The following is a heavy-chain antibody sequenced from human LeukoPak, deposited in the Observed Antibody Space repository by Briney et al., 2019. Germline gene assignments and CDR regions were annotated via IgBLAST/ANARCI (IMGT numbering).Heavy chain of an antibody. D-gene: IGHD5-18*01. CDR1: GGSISSGGYY. CDR3: ARVRGYSYGELDS. J-gene: IGHJ4*02. CDR2: ISYSGST. Sequence: PSQTLSLTCTVSGGSISSGGYYWSWIRQHPGKGLEWIGHISYSGSTYYNPSLNSRVTISVGTSESQFSLKLSSVTAADTAVYYCARVRGYSYGELDSWGQGTLVTVSS. V-gene: IGHV4-31*03.